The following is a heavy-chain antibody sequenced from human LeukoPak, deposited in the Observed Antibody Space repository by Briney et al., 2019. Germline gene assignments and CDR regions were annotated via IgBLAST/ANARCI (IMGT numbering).Heavy chain of an antibody. Sequence: QPGGPLRLSCEASGFTFTHYWMRWVRQPPGKGLEWLANIKQDGSLEFYEDSVKGRFTASIDSVKNSLYLHMTRLRVEDTAVYYCVSTSGPWGQGAPVTVSS. CDR2: IKQDGSLE. CDR3: VSTSGP. V-gene: IGHV3-7*01. CDR1: GFTFTHYW. J-gene: IGHJ5*02.